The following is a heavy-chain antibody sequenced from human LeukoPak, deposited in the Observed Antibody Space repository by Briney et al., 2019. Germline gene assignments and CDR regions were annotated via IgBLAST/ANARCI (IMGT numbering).Heavy chain of an antibody. CDR1: GFTFSTYN. D-gene: IGHD1-26*01. Sequence: PGGSLRLSCAASGFTFSTYNMNWVRQAPGKGLEWVSSISSSSNYIYYVDSVKGRFTISRDNAKNSLYLQMNSLRAEDTDVYYCARDVGASAPDAFDIWGQGTMVTVSS. J-gene: IGHJ3*02. CDR2: ISSSSNYI. V-gene: IGHV3-21*01. CDR3: ARDVGASAPDAFDI.